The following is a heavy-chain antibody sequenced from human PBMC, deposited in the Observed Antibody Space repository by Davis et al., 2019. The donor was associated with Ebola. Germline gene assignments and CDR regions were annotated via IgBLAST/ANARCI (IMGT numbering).Heavy chain of an antibody. J-gene: IGHJ5*01. CDR1: GFSFDAYA. V-gene: IGHV3-33*08. CDR2: IWYEGTDG. D-gene: IGHD2-2*01. Sequence: GESLKISCEASGFSFDAYAMHWVRQAPGKGLEWVSYIWYEGTDGNYADSVRGRFIISRDDSKNTLYLQMNSLRVEDTAIYYCAREEGSSRWQNNWFDYWGQGTLVTVSS. CDR3: AREEGSSRWQNNWFDY.